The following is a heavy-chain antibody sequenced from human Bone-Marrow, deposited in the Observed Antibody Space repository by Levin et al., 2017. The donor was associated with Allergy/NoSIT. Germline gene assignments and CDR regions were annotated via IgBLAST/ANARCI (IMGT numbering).Heavy chain of an antibody. D-gene: IGHD1-26*01. CDR3: ARAFQYSGSYGYYFDY. CDR2: ISSSSSYI. CDR1: GFTFSSYS. Sequence: RGESLKISCAASGFTFSSYSMNWVRQAPGKGLEWVSSISSSSSYIYYADSVKGRFTISRDNAKNSLYLQMNSLRAEDTAVYYCARAFQYSGSYGYYFDYWGQGTLVTVSS. V-gene: IGHV3-21*01. J-gene: IGHJ4*02.